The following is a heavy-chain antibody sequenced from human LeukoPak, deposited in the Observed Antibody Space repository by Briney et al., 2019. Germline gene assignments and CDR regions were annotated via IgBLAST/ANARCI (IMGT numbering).Heavy chain of an antibody. CDR3: AREELGGEGYFDY. D-gene: IGHD7-27*01. Sequence: PGGSLRLSCAASGFTFSSYAMSWVRQAPGKGLEWVSAISGSGGSTYYADSVKGRFTISRDNAKNSLYLQMNSLRAEDTAVYYCAREELGGEGYFDYWGQGTLVTVSS. CDR1: GFTFSSYA. J-gene: IGHJ4*02. V-gene: IGHV3-23*01. CDR2: ISGSGGST.